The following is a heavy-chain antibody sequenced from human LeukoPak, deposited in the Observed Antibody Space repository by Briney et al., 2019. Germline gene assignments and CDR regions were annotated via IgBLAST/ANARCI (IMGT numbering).Heavy chain of an antibody. Sequence: GGSLRLSCAASGFTFNDCYMNWIRQAPGKGLEWVSYISSSGSTRYYADSLKGRFTVSRDNAGNSLYLQMDSLRADDTAVYYCARDRSRMVRGIDALDLWGQGTMVTVSS. CDR1: GFTFNDCY. V-gene: IGHV3-11*01. J-gene: IGHJ3*01. D-gene: IGHD3-10*01. CDR2: ISSSGSTR. CDR3: ARDRSRMVRGIDALDL.